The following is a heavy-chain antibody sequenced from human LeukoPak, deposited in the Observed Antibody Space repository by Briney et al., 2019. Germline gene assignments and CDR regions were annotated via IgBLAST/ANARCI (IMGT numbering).Heavy chain of an antibody. Sequence: GSLRLSCAASGFTFSSYGMHWVRQAPGKGLGGVAVITYDGSNKYYADSVKGRFTISRDNSKNTLYLQMNSLRAEDTAVYYCAKPSIPYGSGSYYFDYWGQGTLVTVSS. D-gene: IGHD3-10*01. V-gene: IGHV3-30*18. CDR2: ITYDGSNK. CDR1: GFTFSSYG. CDR3: AKPSIPYGSGSYYFDY. J-gene: IGHJ4*02.